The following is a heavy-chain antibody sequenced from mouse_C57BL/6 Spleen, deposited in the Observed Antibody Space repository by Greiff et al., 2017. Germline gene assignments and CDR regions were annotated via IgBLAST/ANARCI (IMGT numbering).Heavy chain of an antibody. V-gene: IGHV10-1*01. Sequence: EVQGVESGGGLVQPKGSLKLSCAASGFSFNTYAMNWVRQAPGKGLEWVARIRSKSNNYATYYADSVKDRFTISRDDSESMLYLQMNNLKTEDTAMYYCVSPLYYDYDEGYAMDYWGQGTSVTVSS. CDR1: GFSFNTYA. D-gene: IGHD2-4*01. CDR3: VSPLYYDYDEGYAMDY. CDR2: IRSKSNNYAT. J-gene: IGHJ4*01.